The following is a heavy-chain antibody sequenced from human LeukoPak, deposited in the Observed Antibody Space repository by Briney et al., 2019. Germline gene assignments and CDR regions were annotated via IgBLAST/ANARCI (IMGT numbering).Heavy chain of an antibody. V-gene: IGHV4-59*12. J-gene: IGHJ6*03. D-gene: IGHD4-17*01. CDR1: VGSISTYY. Sequence: PSETLSLTCTVSVGSISTYYWSWIRQPPGKGLEWIGYIYYSGSTNYNPSLKSRVTISVDTSKNQFSLKLSSVTAADRAVYYCARELLAYGDYSYYYYHYMDVWGKETTVTVSS. CDR3: ARELLAYGDYSYYYYHYMDV. CDR2: IYYSGST.